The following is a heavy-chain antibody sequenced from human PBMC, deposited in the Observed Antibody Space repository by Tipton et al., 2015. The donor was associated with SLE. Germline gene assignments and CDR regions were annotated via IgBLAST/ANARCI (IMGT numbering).Heavy chain of an antibody. CDR2: INHSGST. V-gene: IGHV4-34*01. D-gene: IGHD3-9*01. CDR3: ARGQGSYYDILTGGAFDI. J-gene: IGHJ3*02. CDR1: GGSFSGYY. Sequence: TLSLTCAIYGGSFSGYYWSWIRQPPGKGLEWIGEINHSGSTNYNPSLTSRVTISVDTSKNQFSLKLSSVTAADTAVYYCARGQGSYYDILTGGAFDIWGQGSMVTVSS.